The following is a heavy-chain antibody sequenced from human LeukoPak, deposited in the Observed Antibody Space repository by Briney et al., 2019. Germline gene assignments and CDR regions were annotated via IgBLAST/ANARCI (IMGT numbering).Heavy chain of an antibody. Sequence: ASVKVSCKASGYTLTGYYIHWVRQAPGQGLEWMGCINPNSGGTNYAQKFQGRVTMTRDASISTAYTELIRLTYDDTAVYYCARDDYSGNSMRSWGQGTLVTVSS. J-gene: IGHJ5*02. CDR1: GYTLTGYY. D-gene: IGHD4-23*01. CDR3: ARDDYSGNSMRS. V-gene: IGHV1-2*02. CDR2: INPNSGGT.